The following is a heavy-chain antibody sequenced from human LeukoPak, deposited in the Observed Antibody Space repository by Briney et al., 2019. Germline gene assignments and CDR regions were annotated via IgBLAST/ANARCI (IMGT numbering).Heavy chain of an antibody. CDR1: EFSVGSNY. V-gene: IGHV3-66*01. CDR3: ARSRDDTAAPAFDI. D-gene: IGHD5-18*01. CDR2: IYSGGST. J-gene: IGHJ3*02. Sequence: PGGSLRLSCAASEFSVGSNYMTWVRQAPGKGLEWVSLIYSGGSTYYADSVKGRFTISRDNSKNTLYLQMNSLRAEDTAVYYCARSRDDTAAPAFDIWGQGIMATVSS.